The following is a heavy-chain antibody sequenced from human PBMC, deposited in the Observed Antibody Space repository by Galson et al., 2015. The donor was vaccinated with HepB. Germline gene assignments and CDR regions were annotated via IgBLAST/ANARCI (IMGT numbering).Heavy chain of an antibody. J-gene: IGHJ4*02. CDR3: ARSLGLVGPYFDY. Sequence: LVKPTQTLTLTCTFSGFSLRVSGMGVGWIRQPPGKALEWLAFINWNDDQRYNPSLKNRLTIIKDTFKNQVVLRMTNMDPADTATYYCARSLGLVGPYFDYWGQGSPITVSS. V-gene: IGHV2-5*01. CDR1: GFSLRVSGMG. CDR2: INWNDDQ. D-gene: IGHD3/OR15-3a*01.